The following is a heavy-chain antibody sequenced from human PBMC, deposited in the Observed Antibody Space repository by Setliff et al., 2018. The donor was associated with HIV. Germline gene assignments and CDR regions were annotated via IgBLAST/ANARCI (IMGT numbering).Heavy chain of an antibody. CDR1: GVSISGPIGITYY. J-gene: IGHJ6*02. CDR3: ARDTVAVAGNYVGHYGMDV. CDR2: IHYSRGS. D-gene: IGHD6-19*01. V-gene: IGHV4-39*02. Sequence: SETLSLTCSVSGVSISGPIGITYYWDWLRQPPGKGLEWIGNIHYSRGSSYNASLKSRVTMTRDTSISTAYMELSRLRSDDTAVYYCARDTVAVAGNYVGHYGMDVWGQGTTVTVSS.